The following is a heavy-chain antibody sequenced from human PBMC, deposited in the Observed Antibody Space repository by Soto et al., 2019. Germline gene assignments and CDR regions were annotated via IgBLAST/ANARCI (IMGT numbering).Heavy chain of an antibody. CDR1: GFTFTSSA. D-gene: IGHD3-22*01. J-gene: IGHJ4*02. CDR3: AASGYYYFSFDY. Sequence: SVKVSCKASGFTFTSSAVQWVRQARGQRLEWIGWIVVGSGNTNYAQKFQERVTITRDMSTSTAYMELSSLRSEDTAVYYCAASGYYYFSFDYWGQGTLVTVSS. V-gene: IGHV1-58*01. CDR2: IVVGSGNT.